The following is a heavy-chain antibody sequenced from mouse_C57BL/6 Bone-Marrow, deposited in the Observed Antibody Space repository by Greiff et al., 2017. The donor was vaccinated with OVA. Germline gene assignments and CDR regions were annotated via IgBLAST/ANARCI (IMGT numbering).Heavy chain of an antibody. CDR1: GFSFNTYA. Sequence: DVMLVESGGGLVQPKGSLKLSCAASGFSFNTYAMNWVRQAPGKGLEWVARIRSKSNNYATYYADSVKDRFTISRDDSESMLYLQMNNLKTEDTAMYYCVRLYDGYYDWYFDVWGTGTTVTVSS. J-gene: IGHJ1*03. CDR3: VRLYDGYYDWYFDV. D-gene: IGHD2-3*01. V-gene: IGHV10-1*01. CDR2: IRSKSNNYAT.